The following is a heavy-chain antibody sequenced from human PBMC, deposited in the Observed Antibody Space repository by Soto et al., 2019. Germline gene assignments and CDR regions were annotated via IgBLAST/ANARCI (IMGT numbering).Heavy chain of an antibody. D-gene: IGHD5-12*01. CDR1: GYMLTDYY. Sequence: ASVKVSCKASGYMLTDYYIHWVRQAPGRGLEWMGWINPDTGGTMYDQKFQGRVTMTRDTAINTAYMELRRLQSDDTAMYYCARKVATFNFVQWGQGTIFTV. CDR3: ARKVATFNFVQ. V-gene: IGHV1-2*02. CDR2: INPDTGGT. J-gene: IGHJ4*02.